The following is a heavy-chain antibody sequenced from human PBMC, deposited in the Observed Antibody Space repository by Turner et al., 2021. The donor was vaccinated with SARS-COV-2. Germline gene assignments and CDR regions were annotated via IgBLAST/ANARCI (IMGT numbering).Heavy chain of an antibody. D-gene: IGHD3-9*01. V-gene: IGHV4-31*03. CDR2: IYYSGRT. Sequence: QVQLQESGPGLVPPSQTLSLTCTVSGGSISSGAYYWSWIRQHPVKGLEWIGYIYYSGRTYYNPSLKSRVTISVDTSKNQFSLKLSSVTAADTAVYYCARAGTDWLQYYYFDYWGQGTLVTVSS. CDR3: ARAGTDWLQYYYFDY. CDR1: GGSISSGAYY. J-gene: IGHJ4*02.